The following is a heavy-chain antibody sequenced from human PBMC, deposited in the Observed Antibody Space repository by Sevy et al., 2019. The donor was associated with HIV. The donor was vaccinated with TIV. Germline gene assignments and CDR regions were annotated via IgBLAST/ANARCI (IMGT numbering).Heavy chain of an antibody. CDR1: GFTFSNYG. V-gene: IGHV3-33*01. Sequence: VGSLRLSCAASGFTFSNYGMHWVRQAPGKGLEWVAVIWYDGSNEYYADSVKGRFTISRDNSKNTVYLQMNSLRAEDTAVYYCARDRRRYGDYVGGEDYWGQGTLVTVSS. CDR3: ARDRRRYGDYVGGEDY. CDR2: IWYDGSNE. D-gene: IGHD4-17*01. J-gene: IGHJ4*02.